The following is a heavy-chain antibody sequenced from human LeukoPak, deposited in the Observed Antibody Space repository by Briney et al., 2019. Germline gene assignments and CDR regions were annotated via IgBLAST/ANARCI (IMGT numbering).Heavy chain of an antibody. Sequence: SETLSLTCAVYGGSFSGYYWSWIRQPPGKGLEWIGEINHSGSTNYNPSLKSRVTISVDTSKNQFSLKLTSVTAADTAVYYCARRMTTNPKYYFDYWGQGTLVTVSS. CDR3: ARRMTTNPKYYFDY. CDR2: INHSGST. CDR1: GGSFSGYY. J-gene: IGHJ4*02. D-gene: IGHD5-24*01. V-gene: IGHV4-34*01.